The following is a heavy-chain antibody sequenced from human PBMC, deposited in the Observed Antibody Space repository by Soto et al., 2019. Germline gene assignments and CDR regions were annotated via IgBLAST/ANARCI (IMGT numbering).Heavy chain of an antibody. CDR1: GYTFTSYY. CDR2: INPTGGST. V-gene: IGHV1-46*01. Sequence: QVQLVQSGAEVKQPGASMRVSCRTSGYTFTSYYMHWVRQAPGQGLEWMGIINPTGGSTTYSQKLQGRFIMSTDTYTNTLYMEMSSVRSEDTAVYYCARGGTHLVPDYWGQGTLVTVSS. CDR3: ARGGTHLVPDY. J-gene: IGHJ4*02. D-gene: IGHD6-6*01.